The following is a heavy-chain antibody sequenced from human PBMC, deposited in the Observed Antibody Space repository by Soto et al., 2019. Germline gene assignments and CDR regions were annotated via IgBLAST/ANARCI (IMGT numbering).Heavy chain of an antibody. V-gene: IGHV2-5*02. CDR3: AHIPNYYQYDWFDP. Sequence: QITLKESGPTLVKPTQTLTLTCTFSGFSLTTRGVGVGWIRQPPGKALECLALIYWDDDKRYSPSLQSRLSSPKDTSKTQAVLTMTNVAPVDTATYYCAHIPNYYQYDWFDPWGQGTLLSVSS. J-gene: IGHJ5*02. CDR1: GFSLTTRGVG. CDR2: IYWDDDK. D-gene: IGHD3-16*01.